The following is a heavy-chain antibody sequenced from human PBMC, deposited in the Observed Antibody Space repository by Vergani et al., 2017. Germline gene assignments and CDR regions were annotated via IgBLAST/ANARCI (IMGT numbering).Heavy chain of an antibody. J-gene: IGHJ6*03. CDR2: IYYSGST. V-gene: IGHV4-39*07. Sequence: QLQLQESGPGLVKPSETLSLTCTVSGGSISSSSYYWGWISQPPGKGLEWIGSIYYSGSTYYNPSLKIRVTISVETSKNQFSLKLSAVTAADTAGYYCASAGIAAAGIHYYYMDVGGKGTTVTVSS. CDR1: GGSISSSSYY. CDR3: ASAGIAAAGIHYYYMDV. D-gene: IGHD6-13*01.